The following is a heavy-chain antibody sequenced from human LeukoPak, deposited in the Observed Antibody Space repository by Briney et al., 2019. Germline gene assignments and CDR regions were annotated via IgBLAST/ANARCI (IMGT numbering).Heavy chain of an antibody. D-gene: IGHD6-6*01. J-gene: IGHJ4*02. CDR2: INPSGDST. Sequence: ASVKVSCKASGYTFTSYDINWVRQATGQGLEWMGVINPSGDSTSHAPNFQGRVTVTRDTSTSTVYMELSSLRSEDTAIYYCAKIAARDTGEGYWGQGTLVTVSS. CDR3: AKIAARDTGEGY. CDR1: GYTFTSYD. V-gene: IGHV1-46*01.